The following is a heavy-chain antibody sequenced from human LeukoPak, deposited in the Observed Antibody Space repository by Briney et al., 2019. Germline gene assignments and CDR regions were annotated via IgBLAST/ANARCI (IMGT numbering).Heavy chain of an antibody. Sequence: SETLSLTCTVSGGSISSYYWSWIRQPPGKGLEWIGYIYYSGSTSYNPSLESRVTILVDTSKNQFSLKLSFVTAADTAVYYCARFSGSDYWFDPWGQGTLVTVSS. CDR1: GGSISSYY. CDR3: ARFSGSDYWFDP. CDR2: IYYSGST. J-gene: IGHJ5*01. V-gene: IGHV4-59*01. D-gene: IGHD1-26*01.